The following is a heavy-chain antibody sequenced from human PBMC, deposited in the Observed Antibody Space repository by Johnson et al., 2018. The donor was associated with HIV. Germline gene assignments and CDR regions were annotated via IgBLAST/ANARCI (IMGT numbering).Heavy chain of an antibody. J-gene: IGHJ3*01. Sequence: QVQLVESGGGVVQPGRSLRLSCAASGFTFSTYGMHWVRQAPGKGLEWVAFIRYDGSNKYYTDSVKGRFTISRDNSKNTLYLQMNSLRPEDTGLYYCAKDGGLWSYSLDVWGQGTMVSVSS. CDR1: GFTFSTYG. CDR3: AKDGGLWSYSLDV. CDR2: IRYDGSNK. V-gene: IGHV3-30*02. D-gene: IGHD3-10*01.